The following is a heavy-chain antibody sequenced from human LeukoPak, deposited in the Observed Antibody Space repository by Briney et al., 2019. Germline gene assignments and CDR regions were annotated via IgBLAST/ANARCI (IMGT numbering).Heavy chain of an antibody. J-gene: IGHJ4*02. CDR3: AKDPPPGIAVAGTADY. CDR1: GFTFSSYA. D-gene: IGHD6-19*01. V-gene: IGHV3-23*01. CDR2: ISGSGGST. Sequence: GGSLRLSCAASGFTFSSYAMSWVRQAPGKGLEWVSAISGSGGSTYYADSVKGRFTISRDNSKNTLYLQMNSLRAKDTAVYYCAKDPPPGIAVAGTADYWGQGTLVTVSS.